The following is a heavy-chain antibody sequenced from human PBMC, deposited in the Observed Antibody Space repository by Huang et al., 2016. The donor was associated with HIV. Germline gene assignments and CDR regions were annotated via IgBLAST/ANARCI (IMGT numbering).Heavy chain of an antibody. J-gene: IGHJ3*02. CDR1: GINITHYT. Sequence: EVQLAESGGGLIKPGGSLRLSCAASGINITHYTTNCVRQGPGGGREWVSYFSGRSDFIYDADSVKGRFTISGDSAKNSVYLQMHSLRVEDTAVYYCATDRAGAFDMWGQGTMVTVSS. CDR3: ATDRAGAFDM. CDR2: FSGRSDFI. V-gene: IGHV3-48*01.